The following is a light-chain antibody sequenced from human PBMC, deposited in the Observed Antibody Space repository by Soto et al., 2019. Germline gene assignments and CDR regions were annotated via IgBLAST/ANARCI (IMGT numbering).Light chain of an antibody. V-gene: IGKV1-5*03. CDR1: QSISSW. J-gene: IGKJ3*01. CDR2: KAS. Sequence: DIQMTQSPSTLSASVGDRVTITCRASQSISSWLAWYQQKPGKAPKLLIYKASSLESGVPSRFSGSGSGTELTLTSSSMQPDDFATYYCQHLFTFGPGTKVDIK. CDR3: QHLFT.